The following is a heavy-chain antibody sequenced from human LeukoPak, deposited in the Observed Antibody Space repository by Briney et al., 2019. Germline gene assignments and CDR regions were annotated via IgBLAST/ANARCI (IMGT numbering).Heavy chain of an antibody. CDR2: IYYSGST. Sequence: SETLSLTCTVSGGSISSYYWSWIRQPPGKGLEWIGYIYYSGSTNYNPSLKSRVTISVDTSRNQFSLKLSSVTAADTAVYYCARQIAVAGTNWFDPWGQGTLVTVSS. J-gene: IGHJ5*02. V-gene: IGHV4-59*08. D-gene: IGHD6-19*01. CDR1: GGSISSYY. CDR3: ARQIAVAGTNWFDP.